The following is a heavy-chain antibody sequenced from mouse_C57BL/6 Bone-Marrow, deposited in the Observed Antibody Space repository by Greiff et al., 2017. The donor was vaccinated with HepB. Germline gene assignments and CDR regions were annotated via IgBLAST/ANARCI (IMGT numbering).Heavy chain of an antibody. CDR3: ARRVVNYYGSSYDYAMDY. V-gene: IGHV5-6*02. Sequence: EVKLMESGGDLVKPGASLKLSCAASGFTFSSYGMSWVRQTPDKRLEWVATISSGGSYTYYPDSVKGRYTITRDNAKNTLYLQLSSLKSEDTAMYYCARRVVNYYGSSYDYAMDYWGQGTSVTVSS. CDR1: GFTFSSYG. D-gene: IGHD1-1*01. CDR2: ISSGGSYT. J-gene: IGHJ4*01.